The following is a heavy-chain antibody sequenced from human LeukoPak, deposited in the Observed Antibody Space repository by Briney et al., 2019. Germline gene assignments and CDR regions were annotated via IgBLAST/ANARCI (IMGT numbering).Heavy chain of an antibody. CDR2: IKEDGSVM. CDR3: ARDLWGSYSTGSYLDY. CDR1: GFPFTNYW. V-gene: IGHV3-7*01. Sequence: GGSLRLSCAVSGFPFTNYWMSWVRQAPGKGLEWVANIKEDGSVMYYVDSLKGRFTISRDSAQNSLYLQMNSLRVEDTAVYFCARDLWGSYSTGSYLDYWGQGTLVSVSS. D-gene: IGHD6-19*01. J-gene: IGHJ4*02.